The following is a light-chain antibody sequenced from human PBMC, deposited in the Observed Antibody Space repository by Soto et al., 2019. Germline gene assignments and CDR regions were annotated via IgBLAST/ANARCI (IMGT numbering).Light chain of an antibody. V-gene: IGKV1-5*03. CDR2: KAS. J-gene: IGKJ1*01. Sequence: DIQMTQSPSSLSASVGDRVTMTCQASQDISDHLNWYQHKEGEAPKLLIYKASTLKSGVPSRFSGSGSGTEFTLTISSLQPDDFATYYCQHYNSYSEAFGQGTKVDIK. CDR3: QHYNSYSEA. CDR1: QDISDH.